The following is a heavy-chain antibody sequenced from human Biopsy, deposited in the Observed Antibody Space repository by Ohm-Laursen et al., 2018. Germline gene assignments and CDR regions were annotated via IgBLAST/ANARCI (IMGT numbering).Heavy chain of an antibody. CDR2: ISYTGGI. D-gene: IGHD2-2*01. Sequence: GALSLTCTVSGGSISGYHWSWIRKSPGKGLDWLAYISYTGGITSNPSLNGRATMSLDTSKNQFSLRLIYVTAADTAVYYCARMPHFDYWGQGILVTVSS. CDR1: GGSISGYH. J-gene: IGHJ4*02. V-gene: IGHV4-59*01. CDR3: ARMPHFDY.